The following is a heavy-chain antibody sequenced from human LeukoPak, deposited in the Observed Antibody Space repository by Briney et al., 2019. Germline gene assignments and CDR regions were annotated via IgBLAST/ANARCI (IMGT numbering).Heavy chain of an antibody. J-gene: IGHJ4*02. CDR2: IYYSGST. CDR1: GGSISSGGYS. CDR3: ARDSGGSGWYYFDY. V-gene: IGHV4-61*08. Sequence: SETLSLTCAVSGGSISSGGYSWSWIRQPPGKGLEWIGYIYYSGSTNYNPSLKSRVTISVDTSKNQFSLKLSSVTAADTAVYYCARDSGGSGWYYFDYWGQGTLVTVSS. D-gene: IGHD6-19*01.